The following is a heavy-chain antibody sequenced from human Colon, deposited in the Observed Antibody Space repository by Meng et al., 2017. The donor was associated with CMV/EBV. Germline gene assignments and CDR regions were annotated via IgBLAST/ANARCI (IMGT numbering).Heavy chain of an antibody. CDR2: VFYTGSP. CDR1: GGSVNSGSYY. V-gene: IGHV4-61*01. J-gene: IGHJ4*02. CDR3: ARKPRLAGPLDH. Sequence: SETLSLTCNVSGGSVNSGSYYWTWIRQPPGKGLEWLGYVFYTGSPSYNSSLGSRITISVDTSNNQVFLELTAVTAADTAVYYCARKPRLAGPLDHWGQGAPVTVSS.